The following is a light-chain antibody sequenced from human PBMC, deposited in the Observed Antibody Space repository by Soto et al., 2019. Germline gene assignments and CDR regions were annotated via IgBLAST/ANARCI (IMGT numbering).Light chain of an antibody. J-gene: IGLJ2*01. CDR2: EVT. Sequence: QSALTQPASVSGSPGQSITISCTGTSSDIGGYNFVSWYQQHPGKAPKLMIYEVTNRPSGISNRFSGSKSGNTASLTISVVQPEDEADYYCSSYRTMTTLVFGGGTKVTVL. CDR1: SSDIGGYNF. CDR3: SSYRTMTTLV. V-gene: IGLV2-14*01.